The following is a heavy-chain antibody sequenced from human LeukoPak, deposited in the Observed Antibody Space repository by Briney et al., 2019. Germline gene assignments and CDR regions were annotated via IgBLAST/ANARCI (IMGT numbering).Heavy chain of an antibody. CDR2: INHIGST. Sequence: SETLSLTCAVYGGSFGGYYWSWIRQPPGKGLEWIGEINHIGSTNYNPSLKSRVSISVDTSKNQFSLNLSSVTAADTALYYCAGFFDTDDRGLNYIDYWYFDLWGRGTLVTVSS. D-gene: IGHD3-9*01. CDR3: AGFFDTDDRGLNYIDYWYFDL. J-gene: IGHJ2*01. CDR1: GGSFGGYY. V-gene: IGHV4-34*01.